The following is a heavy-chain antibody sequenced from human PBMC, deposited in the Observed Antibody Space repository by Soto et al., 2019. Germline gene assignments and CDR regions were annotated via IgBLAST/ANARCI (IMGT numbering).Heavy chain of an antibody. CDR1: RDIEPSNIAA. J-gene: IGHJ4*02. V-gene: IGHV6-1*01. Sequence: PSQTLSLTYAISRDIEPSNIAACDWIRQSPSRGLEWMRRAYYRSKWYNEYAVTVKSRIANTPDTAKNQLSLQLTSVTPEDTAVYYCARDKGSILGATMFDFWGQGTPVTVSS. D-gene: IGHD1-26*01. CDR2: AYYRSKWYN. CDR3: ARDKGSILGATMFDF.